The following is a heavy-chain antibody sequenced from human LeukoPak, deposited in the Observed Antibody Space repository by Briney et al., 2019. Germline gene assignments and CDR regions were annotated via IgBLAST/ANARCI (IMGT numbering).Heavy chain of an antibody. CDR2: IYSGGST. D-gene: IGHD3-22*01. CDR1: GFTFSSYA. CDR3: ARGGYDSSGYYWVILVY. J-gene: IGHJ4*02. V-gene: IGHV3-66*01. Sequence: GGSLRLSCAASGFTFSSYAMSWVRQAPGKGLEWVSVIYSGGSTYYADSVKGRFTISRDNSKNTLYLQMNSLRAEDTAVYYCARGGYDSSGYYWVILVYWGQGTLVTVSS.